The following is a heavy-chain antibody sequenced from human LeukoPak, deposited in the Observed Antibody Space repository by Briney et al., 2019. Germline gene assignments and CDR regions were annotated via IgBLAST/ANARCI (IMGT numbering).Heavy chain of an antibody. CDR3: ADGSYYDILTGYYPFDY. Sequence: GGSLRLSCVASGYTFSSYAMSWVRQAPGKGLEWVSTISGSGGSIYYADSVRGRFTISRDNFKNTLYLQMNSLRAEDTAVYYCADGSYYDILTGYYPFDYWGQGTLVTVSS. D-gene: IGHD3-9*01. CDR1: GYTFSSYA. CDR2: ISGSGGSI. V-gene: IGHV3-23*01. J-gene: IGHJ4*02.